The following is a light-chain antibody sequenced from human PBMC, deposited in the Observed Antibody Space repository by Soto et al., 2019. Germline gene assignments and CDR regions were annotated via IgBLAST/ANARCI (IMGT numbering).Light chain of an antibody. Sequence: ELVMTQSPATLSVSPGEIATLHFSASQSITNNLAWYQQRPGQAPRLLIYGASTRATGVPARFSGSGSGTEFTLTISSLQSEDFATYYCQHFNNWPPELTFGGGTKVDIK. V-gene: IGKV3-15*01. CDR1: QSITNN. J-gene: IGKJ4*01. CDR2: GAS. CDR3: QHFNNWPPELT.